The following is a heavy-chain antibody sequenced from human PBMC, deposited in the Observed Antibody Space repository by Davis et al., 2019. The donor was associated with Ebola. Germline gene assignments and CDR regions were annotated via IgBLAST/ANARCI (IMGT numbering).Heavy chain of an antibody. CDR1: GFPFSNYA. V-gene: IGHV3-30*04. CDR3: ARALHDEVLDY. D-gene: IGHD1-1*01. CDR2: ASHDGTTT. Sequence: GESLKISCAASGFPFSNYAMHWVRQTSDKGLEWVAVASHDGTTTYYEDSVKGRFTISRDNSENVLYLQMDSLRPDDTAIYFCARALHDEVLDYWGQGTPVTVSS. J-gene: IGHJ4*02.